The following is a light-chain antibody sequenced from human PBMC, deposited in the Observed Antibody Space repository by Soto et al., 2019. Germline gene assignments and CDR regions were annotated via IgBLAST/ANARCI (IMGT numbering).Light chain of an antibody. Sequence: EVVMTQSPATLSVSPGEGATLSCRASQSVSSKLAWYQQKPGQAPRLLIYGASTRATGIPARFSGSESGTEFALTISSLQTEDFAVYYCQQYDNWPFTFGPGTKVDIK. V-gene: IGKV3-15*01. CDR2: GAS. CDR3: QQYDNWPFT. J-gene: IGKJ3*01. CDR1: QSVSSK.